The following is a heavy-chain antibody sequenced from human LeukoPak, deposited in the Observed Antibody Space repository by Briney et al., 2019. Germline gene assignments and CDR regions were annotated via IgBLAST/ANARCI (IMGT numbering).Heavy chain of an antibody. V-gene: IGHV1-18*01. CDR2: ISPYNGNT. D-gene: IGHD6-13*01. CDR1: GYTFISYG. Sequence: ASVKVSCKASGYTFISYGISWVRQAPGQGLEWMGWISPYNGNTKYVQKFQGRVTMTTDTSTSTAYLEVRSLRSDDTAVYYCATSNNSSSWYRRAFDIWGQGTMVTVSS. CDR3: ATSNNSSSWYRRAFDI. J-gene: IGHJ3*02.